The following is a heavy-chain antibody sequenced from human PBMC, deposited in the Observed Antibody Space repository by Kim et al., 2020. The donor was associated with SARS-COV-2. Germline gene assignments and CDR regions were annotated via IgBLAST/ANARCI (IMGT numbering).Heavy chain of an antibody. D-gene: IGHD3-10*01. Sequence: GGSLRLSCAASGFTFGNAWMSWVRQAPGKGLEWVGRIKSKTDGGTTDYAAPVKGRFTISRDDSKNTLYLQMNSLKTEDTAVYYCTTDGYYGSGSYLIDYWGQGTLVTVSS. CDR3: TTDGYYGSGSYLIDY. V-gene: IGHV3-15*01. CDR2: IKSKTDGGTT. J-gene: IGHJ4*02. CDR1: GFTFGNAW.